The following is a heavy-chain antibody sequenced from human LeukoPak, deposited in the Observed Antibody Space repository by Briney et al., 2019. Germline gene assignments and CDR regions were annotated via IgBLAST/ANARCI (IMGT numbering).Heavy chain of an antibody. CDR1: GCTFTGYY. CDR2: INPNSGGT. V-gene: IGHV1-2*04. D-gene: IGHD1-26*01. CDR3: ARGPRSYTYYFDY. Sequence: ASVKVSCKASGCTFTGYYMHWVRQAPGQGLEWMGWINPNSGGTNYAQKFQGWVTMTRDTSISTAYMELSRLRSDDTAVYYCARGPRSYTYYFDYWGQGTLVTVSS. J-gene: IGHJ4*02.